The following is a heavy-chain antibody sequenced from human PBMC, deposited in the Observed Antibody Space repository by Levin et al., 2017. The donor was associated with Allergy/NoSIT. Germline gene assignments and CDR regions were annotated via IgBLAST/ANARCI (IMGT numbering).Heavy chain of an antibody. CDR1: GGSFSGYY. CDR3: ARGLSGWYQLLRGYAFDS. J-gene: IGHJ3*02. CDR2: INHSGST. D-gene: IGHD2-2*01. V-gene: IGHV4-34*01. Sequence: GSLRLSCAVYGGSFSGYYWSWIRQPPGKGLEWLGEINHSGSTNYNPSLKSRVTISVDTSKNQFSLKLSSVTAADTAVYYCARGLSGWYQLLRGYAFDSWGQGTMVTVSS.